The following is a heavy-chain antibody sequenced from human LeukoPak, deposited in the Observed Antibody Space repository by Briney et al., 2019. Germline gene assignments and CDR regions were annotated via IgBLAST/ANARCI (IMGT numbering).Heavy chain of an antibody. J-gene: IGHJ4*02. CDR1: GGSISSYY. V-gene: IGHV4-59*01. CDR3: ARGDGSQQLVRY. D-gene: IGHD6-13*01. Sequence: SETLSLTCTVSGGSISSYYWSWIRQPPGKGLEWIGYIYYSGSTNYNPSLKSRVTISVDTSKNQFSLKLSSVTAADTAVYYCARGDGSQQLVRYWGQGTLVTVPS. CDR2: IYYSGST.